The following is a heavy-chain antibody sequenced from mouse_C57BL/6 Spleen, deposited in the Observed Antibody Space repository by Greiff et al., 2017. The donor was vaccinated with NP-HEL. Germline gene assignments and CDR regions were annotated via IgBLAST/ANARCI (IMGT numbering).Heavy chain of an antibody. CDR1: GYTFTSYW. D-gene: IGHD1-2*01. Sequence: VQLQQSGAELARPGTSVKLSCKASGYTFTSYWMHWVKQRPGQGLEWIGVIDPSDSYTNYNQKFKGKATLTVDTSSSTAYMQLSSLTSEDSAVYYCAREITTAGAMDYWGQGTSVTVSS. CDR3: AREITTAGAMDY. CDR2: IDPSDSYT. V-gene: IGHV1-59*01. J-gene: IGHJ4*01.